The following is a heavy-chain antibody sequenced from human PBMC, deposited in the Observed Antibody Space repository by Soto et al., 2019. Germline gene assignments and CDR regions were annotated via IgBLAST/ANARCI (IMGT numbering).Heavy chain of an antibody. CDR3: AKVRFLEWLLPTGGYFDY. Sequence: PGGSLRLSCAASGFTFSSYAMSWVRQAPGKGLEWVSAISGSGGSTYYADSVKGRFTISRDNSKNTLYLQMNSLRAEDTAVYYCAKVRFLEWLLPTGGYFDYWGQGTLVTVSS. V-gene: IGHV3-23*01. D-gene: IGHD3-3*01. CDR2: ISGSGGST. CDR1: GFTFSSYA. J-gene: IGHJ4*02.